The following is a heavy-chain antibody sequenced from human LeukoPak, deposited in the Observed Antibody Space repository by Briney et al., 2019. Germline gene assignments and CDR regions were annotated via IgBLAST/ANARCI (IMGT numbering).Heavy chain of an antibody. CDR3: ARDSHPGVVVVAATEGYSLGY. CDR2: INPSGGST. CDR1: GYTFTSYY. Sequence: ASVKVSCKASGYTFTSYYMHWVRQAPGQGLEWMGIINPSGGSTSYAQKFQGRVTMTRDTSTSTVYMELSSLRSEDTAVYYCARDSHPGVVVVAATEGYSLGYWGQGTLVIVSS. J-gene: IGHJ4*02. D-gene: IGHD2-15*01. V-gene: IGHV1-46*01.